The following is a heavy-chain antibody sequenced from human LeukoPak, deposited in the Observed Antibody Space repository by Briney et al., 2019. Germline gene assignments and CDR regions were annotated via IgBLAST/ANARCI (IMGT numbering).Heavy chain of an antibody. CDR2: IYYSGST. V-gene: IGHV4-59*01. CDR1: GGSISSYY. D-gene: IGHD5-24*01. J-gene: IGHJ6*03. Sequence: SETLSLTCTVSGGSISSYYWSWIRQPPGKGLEWIGYIYYSGSTNYNPSLKSRVTISVDTSKNQFSLKLSSVTAADTAVYYCASTSVEMATSYYYYYMDVWGKGTTVTISS. CDR3: ASTSVEMATSYYYYYMDV.